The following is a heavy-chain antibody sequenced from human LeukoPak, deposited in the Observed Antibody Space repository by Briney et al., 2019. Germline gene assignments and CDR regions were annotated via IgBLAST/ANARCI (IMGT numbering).Heavy chain of an antibody. J-gene: IGHJ5*02. CDR1: GYTFTGYY. CDR3: ARDSGYLYYDFWSGSNWFDP. V-gene: IGHV1-2*02. D-gene: IGHD3-3*01. Sequence: GASVKVSCKASGYTFTGYYMHWARQAPGQGLEWMGWINPNSGGTNYAQKFQGRVTMTRDTSISTAYMELSRLRSDDTAVYYCARDSGYLYYDFWSGSNWFDPWGQGTLVTVSS. CDR2: INPNSGGT.